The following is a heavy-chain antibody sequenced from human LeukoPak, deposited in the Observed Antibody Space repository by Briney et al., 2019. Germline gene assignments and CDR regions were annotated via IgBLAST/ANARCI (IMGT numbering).Heavy chain of an antibody. CDR1: GGSISSGRYY. D-gene: IGHD3-3*01. V-gene: IGHV4-61*02. J-gene: IGHJ5*02. Sequence: SQTLSLTCTVSGGSISSGRYYWSWIRQPAGKGREGFGRIYTSGSTNYNPSLKRRVTISVDTSKNQFSLKLSSVTAADTPVYFCARDRLEWLLGLDPWGQGTLVTVSS. CDR2: IYTSGST. CDR3: ARDRLEWLLGLDP.